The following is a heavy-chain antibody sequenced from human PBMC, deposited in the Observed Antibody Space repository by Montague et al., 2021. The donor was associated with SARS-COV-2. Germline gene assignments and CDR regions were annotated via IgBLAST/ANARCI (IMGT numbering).Heavy chain of an antibody. CDR3: AREGGWLSRGSYYFDY. J-gene: IGHJ4*02. D-gene: IGHD3-22*01. Sequence: SETLSLTCTVSGGSISGSSYYWGWIRQPPGKELEWIGSIYYSGSTYYNPSLKGRVTISVDTSKNQFSLKLSSVTAADTAVYYCAREGGWLSRGSYYFDYWGQGTLVTVSS. CDR1: GGSISGSSYY. CDR2: IYYSGST. V-gene: IGHV4-39*07.